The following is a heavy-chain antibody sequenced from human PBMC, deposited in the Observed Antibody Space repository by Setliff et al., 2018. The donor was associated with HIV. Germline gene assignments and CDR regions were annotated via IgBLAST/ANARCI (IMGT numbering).Heavy chain of an antibody. CDR1: GFSFSSYW. V-gene: IGHV3-7*01. CDR2: IKQDGSEK. Sequence: PGGSLRLSCEASGFSFSSYWMSWVRQAPGKGLEWVANIKQDGSEKHYMDSVKGRFTISRDNANNSLFLQMNSLRAEDTAVYYCAKDWKVWFGELSQDYYYGMDVWGQGTTVTVSS. CDR3: AKDWKVWFGELSQDYYYGMDV. J-gene: IGHJ6*02. D-gene: IGHD3-10*01.